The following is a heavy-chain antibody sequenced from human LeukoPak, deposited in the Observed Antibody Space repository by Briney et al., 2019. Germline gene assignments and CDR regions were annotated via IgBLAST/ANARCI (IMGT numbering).Heavy chain of an antibody. D-gene: IGHD4-17*01. CDR3: ARDRDGDYGMDV. CDR2: ISASGSP. Sequence: SETLCLTCTVSGGSISSRSWSWIRQPAGKGLEWIGRISASGSPNYNPSLKSRVTMSEDTSKNKFSLNLTSVTAADTAVYYCARDRDGDYGMDVWGQGTTVTVSS. CDR1: GGSISSRS. J-gene: IGHJ6*02. V-gene: IGHV4-4*07.